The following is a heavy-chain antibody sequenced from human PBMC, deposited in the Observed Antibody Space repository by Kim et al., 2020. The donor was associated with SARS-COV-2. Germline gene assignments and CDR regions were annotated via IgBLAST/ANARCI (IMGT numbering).Heavy chain of an antibody. Sequence: GGSLRLSCAASEFTFSTYGIHWVRQAPGKGLEWVAVISYDGSNKYYADSVKGRFTISRDNSKSTLYLQMSSLRADDAAVYYCAKAAYSYDGSGYYY. J-gene: IGHJ6*01. CDR1: EFTFSTYG. D-gene: IGHD3-22*01. V-gene: IGHV3-30*18. CDR2: ISYDGSNK. CDR3: AKAAYSYDGSGYYY.